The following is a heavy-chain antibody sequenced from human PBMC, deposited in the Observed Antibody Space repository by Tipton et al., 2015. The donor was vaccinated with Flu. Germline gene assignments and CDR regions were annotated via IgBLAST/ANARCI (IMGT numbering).Heavy chain of an antibody. Sequence: SLRLSCAASGFTFSSYAMSWVRQAPGKGLEWVSAISGSGGSTYYADPVKGRFTISRDNSKNTLYLQMNSLRAEDTAVYYCAKFGSEVVAARTNYWGQGTLVTVSS. CDR2: ISGSGGST. J-gene: IGHJ4*02. CDR3: AKFGSEVVAARTNY. D-gene: IGHD2-15*01. CDR1: GFTFSSYA. V-gene: IGHV3-23*01.